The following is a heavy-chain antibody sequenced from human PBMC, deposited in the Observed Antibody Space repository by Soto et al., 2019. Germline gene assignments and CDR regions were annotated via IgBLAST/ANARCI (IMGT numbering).Heavy chain of an antibody. CDR1: GFTFSSYG. CDR2: ISYDGSNK. CDR3: AKGNDILTGLYYYGMDV. V-gene: IGHV3-30*18. Sequence: GGSLRLSCAASGFTFSSYGMHWVRQAPGKGLEWVAVISYDGSNKYYADSVKGRFTISRDNSKNTLYLQMNSLRAEDTAVYYCAKGNDILTGLYYYGMDVWGQGTTVTVSS. D-gene: IGHD3-9*01. J-gene: IGHJ6*02.